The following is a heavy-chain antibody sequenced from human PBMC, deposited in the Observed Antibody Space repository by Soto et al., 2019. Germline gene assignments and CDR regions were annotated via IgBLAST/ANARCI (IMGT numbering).Heavy chain of an antibody. CDR3: ARLQAAVPHY. Sequence: QLQLQESGPGLVKPSETLSLTCTVSGDSISGSPYFWGWIRQPPGKGLEWIASIFYDGYTYYTPSLXSRAIISVDTSKNQFSLKLTSVAAADTAIYFCARLQAAVPHYWGQGTLVIVSS. CDR1: GDSISGSPYF. J-gene: IGHJ4*02. D-gene: IGHD6-13*01. V-gene: IGHV4-39*01. CDR2: IFYDGYT.